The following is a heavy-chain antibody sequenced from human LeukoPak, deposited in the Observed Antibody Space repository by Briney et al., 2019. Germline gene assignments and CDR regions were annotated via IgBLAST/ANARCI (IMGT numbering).Heavy chain of an antibody. V-gene: IGHV4-59*01. Sequence: PSETLSLTCTVSGGSISSYYWSWIRQPPGKGLEWIGYIYYSGCTNYNPSLKSRVTISVDTSKNQFSLKLSSVTAADTAVYYCARASGTGYYNFDYWGQGTLVTVSS. CDR1: GGSISSYY. J-gene: IGHJ4*02. CDR3: ARASGTGYYNFDY. D-gene: IGHD3-9*01. CDR2: IYYSGCT.